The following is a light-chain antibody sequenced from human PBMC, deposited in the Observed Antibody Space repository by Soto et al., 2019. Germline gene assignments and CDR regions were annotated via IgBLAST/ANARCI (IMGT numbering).Light chain of an antibody. J-gene: IGLJ1*01. CDR1: GSAVGGYDY. CDR2: EVS. CDR3: SSYTGTSTLV. V-gene: IGLV2-14*01. Sequence: QSALTQPASVAGSPVQSITISCTGTGSAVGGYDYVSWYQPHPGKPPKLLIYEVSNRPSGISNRFSASKSGITASLTISGLQSEDEADYFCSSYTGTSTLVFGTGTKVTVL.